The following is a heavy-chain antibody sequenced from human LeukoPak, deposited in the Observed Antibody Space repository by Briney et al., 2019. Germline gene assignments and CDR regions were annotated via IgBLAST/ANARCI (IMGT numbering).Heavy chain of an antibody. D-gene: IGHD3-22*01. V-gene: IGHV3-7*01. CDR3: ARDLGVVIAHYYYYYMDV. Sequence: GGSLRLSCAASGFTFSSYWMSWVRQAPGKGLEWVANIKQDGSEKYYVDSVKGRFTISRDNAKNSLYPQMNSLRAEDTAVYYCARDLGVVIAHYYYYYMDVWGKGTTVTVSS. J-gene: IGHJ6*03. CDR2: IKQDGSEK. CDR1: GFTFSSYW.